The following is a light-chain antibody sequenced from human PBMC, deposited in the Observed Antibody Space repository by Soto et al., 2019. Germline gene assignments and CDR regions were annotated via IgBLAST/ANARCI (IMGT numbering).Light chain of an antibody. CDR3: AAWDASLNVYV. V-gene: IGLV1-44*01. CDR1: SSNIGSKT. Sequence: QSALTQPPSASGTPGQRATISCSGSSSNIGSKTVNWYQQLPGTVPKLLIYNSYQRPSGVPDRFSGSKSGTSASLAISGLQSEDDSDYYCAAWDASLNVYVFGTGTKVTVL. CDR2: NSY. J-gene: IGLJ1*01.